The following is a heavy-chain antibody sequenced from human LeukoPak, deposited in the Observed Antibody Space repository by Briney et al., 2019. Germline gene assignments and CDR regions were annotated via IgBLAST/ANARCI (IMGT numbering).Heavy chain of an antibody. CDR1: GGTFSSYA. CDR3: ATASITMIRGVVYYYYGMDV. V-gene: IGHV1-18*01. Sequence: ASVKVSCKASGGTFSSYAISWVRQAPGQGLEWMGWISGYNGNTNYAQKFQGRVTMTTDTSTSTAYMELRSLRSDDTAVYYCATASITMIRGVVYYYYGMDVWGQGTTVTVSS. D-gene: IGHD3-10*01. J-gene: IGHJ6*02. CDR2: ISGYNGNT.